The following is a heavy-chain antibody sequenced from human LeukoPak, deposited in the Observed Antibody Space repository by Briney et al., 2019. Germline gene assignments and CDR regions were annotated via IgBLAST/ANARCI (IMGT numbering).Heavy chain of an antibody. J-gene: IGHJ4*02. V-gene: IGHV3-11*03. CDR2: ISDSSSYT. D-gene: IGHD5-12*01. CDR3: ARRYTGYGILDY. Sequence: NAGGSLRLSCAASGFSVSSNYMSWIRQAPGKGLEWVSYISDSSSYTDYADSVKGRFTISRDNSKNSLYLQMNSLRAEDTAVYYCARRYTGYGILDYWGQGTLVTVSS. CDR1: GFSVSSNY.